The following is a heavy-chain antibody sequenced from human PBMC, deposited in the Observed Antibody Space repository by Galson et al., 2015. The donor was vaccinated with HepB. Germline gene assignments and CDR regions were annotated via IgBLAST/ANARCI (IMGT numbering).Heavy chain of an antibody. CDR1: GGTFSSYA. V-gene: IGHV1-69*13. CDR2: IIPIFGTA. J-gene: IGHJ4*02. D-gene: IGHD5-24*01. CDR3: ARGRPDGYNPYYFDY. Sequence: SVKVSCKASGGTFSSYAISWVRQAPGQGLEWMGGIIPIFGTANYAQKFQGRVTITADESTSTAYMELSSLRSEDTAVYYCARGRPDGYNPYYFDYWGQGTLVTVSS.